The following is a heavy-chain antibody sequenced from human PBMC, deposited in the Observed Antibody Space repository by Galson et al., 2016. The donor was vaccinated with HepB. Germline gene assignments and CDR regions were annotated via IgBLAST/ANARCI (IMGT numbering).Heavy chain of an antibody. V-gene: IGHV3-7*01. D-gene: IGHD2/OR15-2a*01. J-gene: IGHJ4*02. CDR2: INPVGSGQ. CDR3: ARGAFL. Sequence: SLRLSCAVSGSTISGSWMYWVRQAPGQGLEWVANINPVGSGQNYVDSVKGRFTISRDDAKNSLYLQMDSLRAEDTAVYYCARGAFLGGKGTLVTVSS. CDR1: GSTISGSW.